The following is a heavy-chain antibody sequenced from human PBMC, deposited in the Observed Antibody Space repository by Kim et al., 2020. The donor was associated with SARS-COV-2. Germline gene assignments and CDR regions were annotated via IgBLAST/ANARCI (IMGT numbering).Heavy chain of an antibody. V-gene: IGHV1-69*13. CDR1: GGTFSSYA. J-gene: IGHJ4*02. Sequence: SVKVSCKASGGTFSSYAVSWVRQAPGQGLEWMGGIIPIFGTANYAQKFQGRVTITADESTSTAYMELSSLRSEDTAVYYCARGGGRIQLWENFDYWGQGTLVTVSS. CDR3: ARGGGRIQLWENFDY. D-gene: IGHD5-18*01. CDR2: IIPIFGTA.